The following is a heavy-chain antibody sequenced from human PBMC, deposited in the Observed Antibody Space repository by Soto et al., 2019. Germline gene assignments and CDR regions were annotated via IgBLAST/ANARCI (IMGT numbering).Heavy chain of an antibody. CDR1: GFTFSSND. Sequence: EVQLVESGGGLIQPGGSLRLSCAASGFTFSSNDMNWVRQAPGKGLEWVSLIYSGGSTYYADSVKGRFTISRDNYKNTLYLQMSSLRADDTAVYYCATRPLLPGAPWGQGTMVTVSS. D-gene: IGHD3-22*01. V-gene: IGHV3-53*01. CDR2: IYSGGST. J-gene: IGHJ3*01. CDR3: ATRPLLPGAP.